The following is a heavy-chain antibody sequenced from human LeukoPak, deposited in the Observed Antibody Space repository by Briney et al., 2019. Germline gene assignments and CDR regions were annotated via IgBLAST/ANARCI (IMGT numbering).Heavy chain of an antibody. CDR3: ARESSSGWDY. CDR1: GYTFSGYY. D-gene: IGHD6-19*01. J-gene: IGHJ4*02. Sequence: ASVKVSCKASGYTFSGYYMHWVRQAPGQGLEWMGWINPNSGSSNFAQKFQGRVTMTRDTSIGTAYMELTSLRSDDTAVCYCARESSSGWDYWGQGTLVTVSS. CDR2: INPNSGSS. V-gene: IGHV1-2*02.